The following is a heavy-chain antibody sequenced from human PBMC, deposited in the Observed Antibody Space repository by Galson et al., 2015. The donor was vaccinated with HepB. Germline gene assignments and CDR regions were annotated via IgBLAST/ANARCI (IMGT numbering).Heavy chain of an antibody. CDR2: IYRNGLTI. J-gene: IGHJ4*02. V-gene: IGHV3-48*01. D-gene: IGHD1-14*01. CDR1: GFVFSAYS. CDR3: ARDSGITGADDY. Sequence: SLRLSCAASGFVFSAYSITWVRQAPGKGLEWVSYIYRNGLTIYYADSVKGRSTISRDNAKNSLYLQMNSLRAEDTAVYYCARDSGITGADDYWGQGTLVTVSS.